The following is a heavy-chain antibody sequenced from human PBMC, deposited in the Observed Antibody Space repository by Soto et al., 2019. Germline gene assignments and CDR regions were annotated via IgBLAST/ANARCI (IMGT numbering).Heavy chain of an antibody. CDR2: ITGSDRST. CDR1: GFTFSSYA. V-gene: IGHV3-23*01. Sequence: PGGSLRLSCAASGFTFSSYAMTWVRQAPGKWLEWVSSITGSDRSTYYADSVKGRFIVSRDNSKNTLYLQMNSLREDDTAIYYCAKSRWELLAWGQGXLVTVYS. J-gene: IGHJ5*02. D-gene: IGHD1-26*01. CDR3: AKSRWELLA.